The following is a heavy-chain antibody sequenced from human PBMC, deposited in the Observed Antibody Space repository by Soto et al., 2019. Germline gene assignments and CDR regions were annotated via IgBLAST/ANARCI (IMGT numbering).Heavy chain of an antibody. J-gene: IGHJ4*02. D-gene: IGHD6-19*01. CDR1: GFIFSNYG. Sequence: PGGSLRLSCAASGFIFSNYGMHWVRQAPGKGLEWVAVISYDGRNKYYADSVKGRFSTSRDNSKNTLYLQMNSLRAEDTAVYYCAKDMQAVAYLWLFDYWGQGTLVTVSS. CDR2: ISYDGRNK. V-gene: IGHV3-30*18. CDR3: AKDMQAVAYLWLFDY.